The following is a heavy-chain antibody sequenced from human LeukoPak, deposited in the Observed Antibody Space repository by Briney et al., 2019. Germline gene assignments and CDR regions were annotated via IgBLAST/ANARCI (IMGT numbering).Heavy chain of an antibody. CDR3: ARDAQRGFDYSNSLEY. CDR2: IWSDASNR. D-gene: IGHD4-11*01. Sequence: GRSLRLSCAASGFIFSHYGMHWVRQAPGKGLEWVAVIWSDASNRFYAGSVKGRFTISRDNYQNTLFLQMNSLRAEDTAMYYCARDAQRGFDYSNSLEYWGHGTLVTVSS. CDR1: GFIFSHYG. V-gene: IGHV3-33*01. J-gene: IGHJ4*01.